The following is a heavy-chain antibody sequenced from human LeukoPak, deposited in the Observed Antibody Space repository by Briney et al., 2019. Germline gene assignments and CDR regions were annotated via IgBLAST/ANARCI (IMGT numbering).Heavy chain of an antibody. CDR3: ARLVLRGLVGFDP. J-gene: IGHJ5*02. CDR1: GVSMSSSPYY. D-gene: IGHD3-10*01. Sequence: PSETLSLTCTVSGVSMSSSPYYWGWIRQPPGKGLEWIGTIYDSGNTNYNPSLRSRLTISVDTSRNQFSLKLSSVTAADTAVYYCARLVLRGLVGFDPWGQGTLVTVSS. CDR2: IYDSGNT. V-gene: IGHV4-39*07.